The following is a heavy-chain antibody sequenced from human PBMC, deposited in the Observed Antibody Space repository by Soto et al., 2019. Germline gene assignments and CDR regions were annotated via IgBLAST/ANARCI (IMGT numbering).Heavy chain of an antibody. CDR3: AKSTGWFDSFDI. J-gene: IGHJ3*02. CDR1: GLIFSSYA. CDR2: ISGGDTNT. D-gene: IGHD6-19*01. Sequence: EVQLLESGGGLVQPGGSLRLSCADSGLIFSSYAMGWVRQAPGKGLECVSVISGGDTNTYYADSVKGRFTISRDNSKKTLYLQMNSLRAEDTAVYYCAKSTGWFDSFDIWGQGTMVTVSS. V-gene: IGHV3-23*01.